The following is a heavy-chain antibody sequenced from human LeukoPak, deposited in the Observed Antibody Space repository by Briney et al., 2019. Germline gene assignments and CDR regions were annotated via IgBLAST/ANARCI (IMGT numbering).Heavy chain of an antibody. CDR2: ISGNGDNT. J-gene: IGHJ3*02. CDR3: AKDYRGSGYFFDI. Sequence: GGSLRLSCAASGFTFGSHAMGWVRQPPGKGLEWVSVISGNGDNTYYADSVKGRFPISRDNSKNTLSLLLNSLRAEDTAIYYCAKDYRGSGYFFDIWGQGTMVTVSS. V-gene: IGHV3-23*01. D-gene: IGHD3-3*01. CDR1: GFTFGSHA.